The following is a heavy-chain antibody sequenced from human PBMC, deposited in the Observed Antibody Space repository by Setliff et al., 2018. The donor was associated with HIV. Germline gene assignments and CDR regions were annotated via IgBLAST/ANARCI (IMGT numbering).Heavy chain of an antibody. V-gene: IGHV1-69*10. CDR3: ARDKGIREAASLDY. CDR2: ITPFVGIT. J-gene: IGHJ4*02. D-gene: IGHD6-13*01. Sequence: GASVKVSCKASGDTITNYGLSWVRQTPGQGLEWMGEITPFVGITNYAQKFQGRVTISADESTATAYIELSSLTSQDTAVYYCARDKGIREAASLDYWGQGSLVTVSS. CDR1: GDTITNYG.